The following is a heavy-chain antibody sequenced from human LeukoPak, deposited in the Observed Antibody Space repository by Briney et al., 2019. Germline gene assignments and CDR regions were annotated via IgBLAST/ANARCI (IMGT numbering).Heavy chain of an antibody. V-gene: IGHV3-53*04. CDR3: ASSSGWYGDAFDI. J-gene: IGHJ3*02. CDR1: GFTFSGYA. Sequence: GGSLRLSCAASGFTFSGYAMSWVRQAPGKGLEWVSVIYSGGSTYYADSVKGRFTISRHNSKNTLYLQMNSLRAEDTAVYYCASSSGWYGDAFDIWGQGTMVTVSS. CDR2: IYSGGST. D-gene: IGHD6-19*01.